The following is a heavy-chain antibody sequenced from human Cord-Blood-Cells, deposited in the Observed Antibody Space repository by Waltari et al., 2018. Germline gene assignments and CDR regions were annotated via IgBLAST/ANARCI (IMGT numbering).Heavy chain of an antibody. CDR2: INHSGRP. D-gene: IGHD6-6*01. Sequence: QVQLQQWGAGLLKPSETLSLTCAVYGGSFSGYYWSWIRQPPGKGLEWIGEINHSGRPNTNPSLKSRVTISVDTSKNQFALKLSSVTAADTAVYYCARTRGQLGFDYWGQGTLVTVSS. CDR1: GGSFSGYY. CDR3: ARTRGQLGFDY. J-gene: IGHJ4*02. V-gene: IGHV4-34*01.